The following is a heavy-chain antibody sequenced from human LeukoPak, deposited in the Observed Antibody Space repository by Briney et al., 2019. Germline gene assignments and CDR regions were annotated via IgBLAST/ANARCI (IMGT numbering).Heavy chain of an antibody. D-gene: IGHD3-16*02. V-gene: IGHV3-23*01. CDR2: ISGSGGST. J-gene: IGHJ4*02. CDR1: GFTFSSYA. CDR3: ASSMITFGGVIAYPSPFDY. Sequence: GGSLRLSCAASGFTFSSYAMSWVRQAPGKGLEWVSAISGSGGSTYYAGSVKGRFTISRDNSKNTLYLQMTSLRAEDTAVYYCASSMITFGGVIAYPSPFDYWGQGTLVTVSS.